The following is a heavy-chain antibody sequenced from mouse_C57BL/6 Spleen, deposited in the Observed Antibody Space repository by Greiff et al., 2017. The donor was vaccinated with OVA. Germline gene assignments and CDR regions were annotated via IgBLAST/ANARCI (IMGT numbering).Heavy chain of an antibody. V-gene: IGHV5-4*01. CDR1: GFTFSSYA. Sequence: EVKRVESGGGLVKPGGSLKLSCAASGFTFSSYAMSWVRQTPEKRLEWVATISDGGSYTYYPDNVKGRFTISRDNAKNNLYLQMSHLKSEDTAMYYCARDYYSKGAWFAYWGQGTLVTVSA. CDR3: ARDYYSKGAWFAY. D-gene: IGHD2-5*01. CDR2: ISDGGSYT. J-gene: IGHJ3*01.